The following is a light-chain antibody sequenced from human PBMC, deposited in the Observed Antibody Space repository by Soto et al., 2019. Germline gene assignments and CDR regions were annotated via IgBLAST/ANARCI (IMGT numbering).Light chain of an antibody. CDR2: DNS. Sequence: QSVLTQPASVSGAPGQRVTISCTGGSSNIGAGYDVHWYRQLPGTAPELLIYDNSNRPSGVPARFSGSKSGTSASLAITGLQADDEADYYCQSYETSLSGWVVFGGGTKLTVL. CDR1: SSNIGAGYD. V-gene: IGLV1-40*01. J-gene: IGLJ2*01. CDR3: QSYETSLSGWVV.